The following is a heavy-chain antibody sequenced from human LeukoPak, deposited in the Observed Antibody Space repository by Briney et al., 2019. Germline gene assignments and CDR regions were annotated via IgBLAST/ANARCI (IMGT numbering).Heavy chain of an antibody. CDR3: ARAGSYYPFDY. CDR2: IYSGDYT. J-gene: IGHJ4*02. D-gene: IGHD3-10*01. CDR1: GFTFSSYA. V-gene: IGHV3-53*01. Sequence: GGSLRLSCAASGFTFSSYAMSWVRQAPGKGLEWVSVIYSGDYTYYADSVKGRFTISRDNSKNTLYLHMNNLRAEDTAVYYCARAGSYYPFDYWGQGTLVTVSS.